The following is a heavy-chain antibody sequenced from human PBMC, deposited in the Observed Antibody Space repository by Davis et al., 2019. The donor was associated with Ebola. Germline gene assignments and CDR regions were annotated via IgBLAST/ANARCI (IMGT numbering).Heavy chain of an antibody. V-gene: IGHV3-9*01. CDR3: ARERLADY. J-gene: IGHJ4*02. Sequence: GGSLRLSCAASRFTFNNYAMHWVRQAPGKGLEWVSGISWNSGTIYYADSVKGRFTISRDNAKNSLYLQMNSLRAEDTAVYYCARERLADYWGQGTLVTVS. CDR2: ISWNSGTI. CDR1: RFTFNNYA.